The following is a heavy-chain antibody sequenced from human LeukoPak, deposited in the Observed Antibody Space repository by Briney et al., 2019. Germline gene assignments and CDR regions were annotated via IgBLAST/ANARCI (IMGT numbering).Heavy chain of an antibody. Sequence: GGTLRLSCAASGFTFSSYGMSWVRQATGKGLECVAKIKEDGSEKHYVDSVKGRFTISRDNAKNSLYLQMNSLRAEDTAVYYCARDYSGGWNDYWGQGIRVTVSS. CDR1: GFTFSSYG. D-gene: IGHD1-26*01. CDR2: IKEDGSEK. J-gene: IGHJ4*02. CDR3: ARDYSGGWNDY. V-gene: IGHV3-7*01.